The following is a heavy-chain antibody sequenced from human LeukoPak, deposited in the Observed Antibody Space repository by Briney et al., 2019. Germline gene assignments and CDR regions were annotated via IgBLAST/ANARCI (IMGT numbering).Heavy chain of an antibody. D-gene: IGHD3-9*01. Sequence: SVKVSCKASGGTFSSYAISWVRQAPGQGLEWMGRIIPILGIANYAQKFQGRVTITADKSTSTAYMELSSLRSEDTAVYYCADVLTGNRVADYWGQGTLVTVSS. CDR3: ADVLTGNRVADY. J-gene: IGHJ4*02. CDR2: IIPILGIA. V-gene: IGHV1-69*04. CDR1: GGTFSSYA.